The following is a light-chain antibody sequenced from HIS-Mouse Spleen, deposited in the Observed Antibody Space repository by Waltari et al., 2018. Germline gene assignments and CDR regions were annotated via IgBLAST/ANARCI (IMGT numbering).Light chain of an antibody. Sequence: DIQMTQSPSSLSASLGDRVTITCRASQSIRSYLNWYQQKPGKAPKLLIYAASSLQSGVPSRFSGSGSGTDFTLTISSLQPEDFATYYCQQSYSTPNTFGQGTKVEIK. CDR2: AAS. V-gene: IGKV1-39*01. CDR3: QQSYSTPNT. J-gene: IGKJ2*01. CDR1: QSIRSY.